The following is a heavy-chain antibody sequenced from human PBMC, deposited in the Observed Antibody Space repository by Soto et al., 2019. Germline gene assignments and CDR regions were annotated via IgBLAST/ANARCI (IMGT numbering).Heavy chain of an antibody. V-gene: IGHV4-38-2*02. D-gene: IGHD1-26*01. CDR1: GYSISIGNY. CDR2: IYQSGST. CDR3: ARVLGAPLYYFDY. J-gene: IGHJ4*02. Sequence: PSETLSLTCPVSGYSISIGNYWGWIRQPPGKRLEWIGSIYQSGSTYYNPSLRSRATISVDTSKNQFSLKLSSVTAADTAVYYCARVLGAPLYYFDYWGQGIMVTVYS.